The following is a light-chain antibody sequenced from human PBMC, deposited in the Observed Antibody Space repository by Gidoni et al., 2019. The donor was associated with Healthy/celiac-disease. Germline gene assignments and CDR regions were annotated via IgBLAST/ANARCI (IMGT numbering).Light chain of an antibody. J-gene: IGLJ3*02. CDR1: SSNIGSNT. Sequence: QSVLTQPPSASGTPGQRVTISCSGSSSNIGSNTVNWYQQLPGTAPKLLIYSNNQRPSGVPDRFAGSKYGTSASLAISGLQSEDEADYYCAAWDDSLNGNWVFGGGTKLTVL. CDR3: AAWDDSLNGNWV. CDR2: SNN. V-gene: IGLV1-44*01.